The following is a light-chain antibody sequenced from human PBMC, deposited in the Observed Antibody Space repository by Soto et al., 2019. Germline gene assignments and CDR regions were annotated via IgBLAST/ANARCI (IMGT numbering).Light chain of an antibody. Sequence: EIVLTQSPGTLSLSPGERATLSCRASQSVSSSYLAWYQQKPGQAPRLLIYGASSRATDIPDRFSGSGSGTDFTLTISRLEPEDFAVYYCQQYGRSPPTWTFGQGTKVEV. CDR1: QSVSSSY. CDR3: QQYGRSPPTWT. CDR2: GAS. J-gene: IGKJ1*01. V-gene: IGKV3-20*01.